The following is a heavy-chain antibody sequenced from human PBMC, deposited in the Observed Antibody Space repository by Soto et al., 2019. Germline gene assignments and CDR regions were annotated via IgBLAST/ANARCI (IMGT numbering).Heavy chain of an antibody. CDR1: GFTFSSYS. D-gene: IGHD6-25*01. Sequence: PGGSLRLSCAASGFTFSSYSMSWVRQAPGKGLEWVANIKQGGSGKYYVDSVKGRFTISRDNAKNSLYLQMNRLRAEDPAVYYCALVRLQRHELQALAAFDVCGKGSVVT. CDR2: IKQGGSGK. V-gene: IGHV3-7*03. J-gene: IGHJ3*01. CDR3: ALVRLQRHELQALAAFDV.